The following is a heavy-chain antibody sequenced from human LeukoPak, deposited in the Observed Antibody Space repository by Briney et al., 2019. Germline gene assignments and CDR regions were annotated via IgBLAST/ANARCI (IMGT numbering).Heavy chain of an antibody. CDR2: IYTSGST. V-gene: IGHV4-4*07. D-gene: IGHD3-22*01. CDR3: ARDRGYYDSSGYYAFDI. J-gene: IGHJ3*02. Sequence: KPSETLSLTCTVSGGSISSSYWSWIRQPAGVGLEWIGRIYTSGSTDYNPSLNSRVTMSVDTSKNQFSLKLSSVTAADTAVYYCARDRGYYDSSGYYAFDIWGQGTMVTVSS. CDR1: GGSISSSY.